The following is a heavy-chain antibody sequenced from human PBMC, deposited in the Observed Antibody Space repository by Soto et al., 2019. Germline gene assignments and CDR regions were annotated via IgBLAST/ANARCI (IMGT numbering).Heavy chain of an antibody. CDR2: ISYDGSNK. CDR1: GFTFSSYG. CDR3: AKGGEYSNYYYYAMDV. D-gene: IGHD5-18*01. V-gene: IGHV3-30*18. J-gene: IGHJ6*02. Sequence: QVQLVESGGGVVQPGRSLRLSCAASGFTFSSYGMHWVRQAPGKGLEWVAVISYDGSNKYYADSVKGRFTISRDNSKNTLYLQMNSLRAEDTAVYYCAKGGEYSNYYYYAMDVWGQGTTVTVSS.